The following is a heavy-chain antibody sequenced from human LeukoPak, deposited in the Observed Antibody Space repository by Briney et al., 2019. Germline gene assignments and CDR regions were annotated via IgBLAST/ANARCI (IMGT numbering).Heavy chain of an antibody. J-gene: IGHJ6*02. V-gene: IGHV3-23*01. Sequence: GGSLRLSCAASGFTFSSYAMTWDRQAPGKGLEWVSVISAGGGSTYYADSVKGRFTISRDNSKNTLYLQMNSLRAEDTAVYYSAKEKLTAPYYGMDVWGQGTTVTVSS. CDR1: GFTFSSYA. CDR2: ISAGGGST. CDR3: AKEKLTAPYYGMDV. D-gene: IGHD5-24*01.